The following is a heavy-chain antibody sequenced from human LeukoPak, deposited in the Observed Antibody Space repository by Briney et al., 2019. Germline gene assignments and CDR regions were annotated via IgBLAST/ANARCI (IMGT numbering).Heavy chain of an antibody. Sequence: GASVKVSCKASGYTFTSYAMHWVRQAPGQRLEWMGWINAGNGNTKYSQKFQGRVTITRDTSASTAYMELSSLRSEDTAVYYCARERLDYGDYVEWGRWGYFDYWGQGTLVTVSS. CDR3: ARERLDYGDYVEWGRWGYFDY. J-gene: IGHJ4*02. CDR1: GYTFTSYA. V-gene: IGHV1-3*01. CDR2: INAGNGNT. D-gene: IGHD4-17*01.